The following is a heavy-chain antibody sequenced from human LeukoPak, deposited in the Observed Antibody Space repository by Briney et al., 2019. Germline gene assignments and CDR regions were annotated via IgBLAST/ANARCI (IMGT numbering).Heavy chain of an antibody. Sequence: GGSLRLSCAASGFTFSDYYMSWIRKAPGKGLERVSYISSSGSTIYYADSAKGRFTISRDNAKNSLYLQMNSLRAEDTAVYYCAELGITMIGGVWGKGTTVTISS. J-gene: IGHJ6*04. CDR2: ISSSGSTI. CDR3: AELGITMIGGV. CDR1: GFTFSDYY. D-gene: IGHD3-10*02. V-gene: IGHV3-11*04.